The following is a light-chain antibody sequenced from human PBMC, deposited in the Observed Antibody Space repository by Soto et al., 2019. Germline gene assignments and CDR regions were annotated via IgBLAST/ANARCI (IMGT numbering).Light chain of an antibody. CDR2: LGS. CDR1: QSLLRSKGRYF. CDR3: MQPLQMPLT. V-gene: IGKV2-28*01. Sequence: DFVLTQSPLSLPVPAGEPASIXXRSXQSLLRSKGRYFVAWDLQRPGTPPQXXRDLGSNRASWGPDRFSGRGSATDFTLRISRVEADAVGIYSCMQPLQMPLTFGQGTKVEI. J-gene: IGKJ1*01.